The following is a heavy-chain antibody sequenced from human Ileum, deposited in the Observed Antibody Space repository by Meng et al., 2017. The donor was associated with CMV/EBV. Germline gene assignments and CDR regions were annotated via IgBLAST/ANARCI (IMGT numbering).Heavy chain of an antibody. CDR1: GFSFSSYA. Sequence: GSGGGLVKPWWCWRRAFSASGFSFSSYAMNWDRQAPGKGLEWISYFSRTGAIAYADSVKGRFTISRDNAKNSLYLQMNSLRAEDTAVYSCARDDAWAFDYWGQGTLVTVSS. V-gene: IGHV3-21*03. D-gene: IGHD2-2*01. CDR2: FSRTGAI. CDR3: ARDDAWAFDY. J-gene: IGHJ4*02.